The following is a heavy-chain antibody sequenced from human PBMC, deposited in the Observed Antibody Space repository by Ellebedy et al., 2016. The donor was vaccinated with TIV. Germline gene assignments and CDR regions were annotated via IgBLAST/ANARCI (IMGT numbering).Heavy chain of an antibody. Sequence: SETLSLTCTVSGGSISSSSYYWGWIRQPPGKGLEWIGSIYYSGSTYYNPSLKSRVTISVDKSKNQFSLKLSSVTAADTAVYYCARDLSGFYGMDVWGQGTTVTVSS. CDR2: IYYSGST. CDR1: GGSISSSSYY. J-gene: IGHJ6*02. CDR3: ARDLSGFYGMDV. V-gene: IGHV4-39*07. D-gene: IGHD5/OR15-5a*01.